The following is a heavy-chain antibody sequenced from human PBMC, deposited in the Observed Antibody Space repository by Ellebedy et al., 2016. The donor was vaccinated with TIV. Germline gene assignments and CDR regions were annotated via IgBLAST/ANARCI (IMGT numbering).Heavy chain of an antibody. J-gene: IGHJ4*02. CDR1: GFTFSSHW. Sequence: GESLKISCAASGFTFSSHWMHWVRQAPGKGLVWVSRINSDGSSTSYADSVKGRFTISRDNAKNTLYLQMNSLRAEDTAVYYCARGPYDFWSGCFDYWGQGTLVTVSS. CDR2: INSDGSST. D-gene: IGHD3-3*01. V-gene: IGHV3-74*01. CDR3: ARGPYDFWSGCFDY.